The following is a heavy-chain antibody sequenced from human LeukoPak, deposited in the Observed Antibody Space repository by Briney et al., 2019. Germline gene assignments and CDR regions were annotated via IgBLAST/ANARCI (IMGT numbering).Heavy chain of an antibody. V-gene: IGHV3-21*01. CDR3: ARDRYGSVAWFDP. CDR2: ISSSSSYI. Sequence: GGSLRLSCAASGFTFSSYSMNWVRQAPGEGLEWVSSISSSSSYIYYADSVKGRFTISRDNAKNSLYLQMNSLRPEDTAVYYCARDRYGSVAWFDPWGQGTLVTVTS. CDR1: GFTFSSYS. D-gene: IGHD3-10*01. J-gene: IGHJ5*02.